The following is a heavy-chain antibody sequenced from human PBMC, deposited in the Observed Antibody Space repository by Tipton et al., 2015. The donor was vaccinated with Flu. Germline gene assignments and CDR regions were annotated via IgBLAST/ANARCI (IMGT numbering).Heavy chain of an antibody. D-gene: IGHD4-11*01. V-gene: IGHV4-38-2*01. J-gene: IGHJ5*02. Sequence: TLSLTCAASGYSIRSSNYYWGWIRQPPGKGLEWIGNIFHSGNTYHNPSLKSRVTISIDTSKNQFSLKLSSVTAADTAVYYCARRDYSNYVSEPKNWFDPWGQGALVTVSS. CDR3: ARRDYSNYVSEPKNWFDP. CDR1: GYSIRSSNYY. CDR2: IFHSGNT.